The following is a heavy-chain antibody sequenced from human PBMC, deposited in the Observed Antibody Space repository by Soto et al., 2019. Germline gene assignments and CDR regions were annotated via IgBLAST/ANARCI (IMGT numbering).Heavy chain of an antibody. CDR3: ARAGAIVVVPAAHTGREYFQH. V-gene: IGHV3-21*01. CDR2: ISSSSSYI. CDR1: GFTFSSYS. D-gene: IGHD2-2*01. Sequence: PGGSLRLSCAASGFTFSSYSMNWVRQAPGKGLEWVSSISSSSSYIYYADSVKGRFTISRDNAKNSLYLQMNSLRAEDTAVYYCARAGAIVVVPAAHTGREYFQHWGQGTLVTVSS. J-gene: IGHJ1*01.